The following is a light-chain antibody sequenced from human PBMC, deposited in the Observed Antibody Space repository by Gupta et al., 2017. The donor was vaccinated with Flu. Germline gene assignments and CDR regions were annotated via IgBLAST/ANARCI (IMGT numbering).Light chain of an antibody. Sequence: DIQMTQSPSTLSASAGDRVTITCRASQSISSWLAWYQQKPGKAPKPLIYKASSLESGVPSRFSGSGSGTEFTLTISSLQPDDFATYYCQQYNSYPYTFGQGTKLGIK. CDR1: QSISSW. J-gene: IGKJ2*01. CDR2: KAS. V-gene: IGKV1-5*03. CDR3: QQYNSYPYT.